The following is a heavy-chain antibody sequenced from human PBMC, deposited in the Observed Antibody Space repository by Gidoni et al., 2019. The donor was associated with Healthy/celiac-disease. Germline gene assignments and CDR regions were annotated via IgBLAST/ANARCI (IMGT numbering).Heavy chain of an antibody. V-gene: IGHV3-48*02. CDR3: ARDAELGVTIFGVLTRDYYYDMDV. Sequence: EVHLVESGGGLVQPGGSLRLSCAAAGFTFCNYSMHWVRQAPGKGLEWVSYISSSSSTIYYADPVKGRFTISRDNAKNSLYLQRNSLREEDTAVYYCARDAELGVTIFGVLTRDYYYDMDVWGQGTTGTVSA. D-gene: IGHD3-3*01. CDR1: GFTFCNYS. J-gene: IGHJ6*01. CDR2: ISSSSSTI.